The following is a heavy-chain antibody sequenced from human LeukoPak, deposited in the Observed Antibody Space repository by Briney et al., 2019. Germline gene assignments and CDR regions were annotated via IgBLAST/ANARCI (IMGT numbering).Heavy chain of an antibody. CDR3: ARGAGRLDY. Sequence: ASVKVPCKASGYTFTSYYIHWMRQAPGQGLEWMGIINPSGGSRNYAQNFQGRVTMTRDTSTSTVYMELSSLRSEDTAVYFCARGAGRLDYWGQGTLVTVSS. CDR1: GYTFTSYY. V-gene: IGHV1-46*01. J-gene: IGHJ4*02. CDR2: INPSGGSR. D-gene: IGHD1-26*01.